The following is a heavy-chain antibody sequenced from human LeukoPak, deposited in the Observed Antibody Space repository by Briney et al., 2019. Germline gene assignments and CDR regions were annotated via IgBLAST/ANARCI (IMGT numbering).Heavy chain of an antibody. Sequence: GGSLRLSCAASGFTFSTYWMSWVRQAPGKGLEWVANIKEDGSEKYYGDSVRGRFTISRDNAKNSLYLEMNSLRVEDTAVYYCARDSSGYQWGQGTLVTVSS. V-gene: IGHV3-7*01. CDR2: IKEDGSEK. D-gene: IGHD3-22*01. CDR3: ARDSSGYQ. CDR1: GFTFSTYW. J-gene: IGHJ4*02.